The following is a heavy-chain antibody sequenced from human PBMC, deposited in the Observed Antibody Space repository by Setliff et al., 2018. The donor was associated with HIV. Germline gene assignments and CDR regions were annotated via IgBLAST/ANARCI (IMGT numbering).Heavy chain of an antibody. Sequence: SETLSLTCTVSGDSISSYYWNWIRQPPGKGLEWIGYIYDSGSTNYNPSLKSRVTISVDTSKNQFSLKLSSVTAADTAVYYCARGVYSSGWYLLTRLDPWGQGVLVTVSS. CDR2: IYDSGST. D-gene: IGHD6-19*01. V-gene: IGHV4-59*12. CDR3: ARGVYSSGWYLLTRLDP. J-gene: IGHJ5*02. CDR1: GDSISSYY.